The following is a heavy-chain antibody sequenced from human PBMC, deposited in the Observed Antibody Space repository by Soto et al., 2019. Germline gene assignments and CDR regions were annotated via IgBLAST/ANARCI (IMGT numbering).Heavy chain of an antibody. CDR1: GYTFTGYY. CDR3: ARDSYSYGYDY. CDR2: INPNSGGT. Sequence: ASVKVSCKASGYTFTGYYMHWVRQAPGQGLEWMGWINPNSGGTNYAQKFQGWVTMTRDTSISTAYMELSRPRSDDTAVYYCARDSYSYGYDYWGQGTLVTVSS. D-gene: IGHD5-18*01. J-gene: IGHJ4*02. V-gene: IGHV1-2*04.